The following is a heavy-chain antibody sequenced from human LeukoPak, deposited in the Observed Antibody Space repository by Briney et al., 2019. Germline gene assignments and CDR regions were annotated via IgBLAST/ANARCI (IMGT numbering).Heavy chain of an antibody. J-gene: IGHJ4*02. CDR3: ASWKSLKGTFDY. CDR1: GFTFSNYA. V-gene: IGHV3-30*04. Sequence: PGGSLRLSCAASGFTFSNYAMNWVRQAPGKGLEWVAVISYDGNKKYYADSVKGRFTISRDNSKNTLYLQMNSLRAEDTAVYYCASWKSLKGTFDYWGQGTLVTVSS. D-gene: IGHD1-7*01. CDR2: ISYDGNKK.